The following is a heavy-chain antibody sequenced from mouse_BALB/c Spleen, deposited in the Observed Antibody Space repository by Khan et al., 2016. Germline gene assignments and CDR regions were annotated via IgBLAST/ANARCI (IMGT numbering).Heavy chain of an antibody. Sequence: QVQLKQSGAELVRPGSSVKISCTASGYAFSIYWMNWVKQRPGQGLEWIGQIYPGDGDTDYNGQFKDKATLTADKSSSTAYMQLSSLTSEDSAVYFCARSGYGYDYWGQGTTLTVSS. V-gene: IGHV1-80*01. D-gene: IGHD2-2*01. CDR2: IYPGDGDT. J-gene: IGHJ2*01. CDR3: ARSGYGYDY. CDR1: GYAFSIYW.